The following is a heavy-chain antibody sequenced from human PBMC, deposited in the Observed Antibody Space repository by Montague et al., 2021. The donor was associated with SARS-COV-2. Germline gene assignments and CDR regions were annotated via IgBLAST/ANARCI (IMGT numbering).Heavy chain of an antibody. Sequence: SETLSLTCTVSSDSINSYYWGWIRQPPGKRLEWLGCVYSSGTTNYNPSLNSRIAISVDTSKNQFSLRLDPVTAADTAIYYCATLTQSNGDFWGQGALVTVS. V-gene: IGHV4-4*08. CDR3: ATLTQSNGDF. CDR2: VYSSGTT. CDR1: SDSINSYY. D-gene: IGHD4/OR15-4a*01. J-gene: IGHJ4*02.